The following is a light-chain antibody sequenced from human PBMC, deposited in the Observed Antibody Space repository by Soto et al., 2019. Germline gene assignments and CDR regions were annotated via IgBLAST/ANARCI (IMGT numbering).Light chain of an antibody. V-gene: IGLV1-40*01. Sequence: QSVLTQPPSVSGAPGQRVTISCAGNSSNIGAGYDVHWFQQLPGTAPKLLVYRNTNRPSGVPDRFSGSKSGTSASLAITGRRADDEADYYCQYYDSSLSGYVFGTGTKVTVL. J-gene: IGLJ1*01. CDR2: RNT. CDR1: SSNIGAGYD. CDR3: QYYDSSLSGYV.